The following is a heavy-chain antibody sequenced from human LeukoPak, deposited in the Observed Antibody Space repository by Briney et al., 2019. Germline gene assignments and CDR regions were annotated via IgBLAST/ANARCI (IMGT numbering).Heavy chain of an antibody. J-gene: IGHJ4*02. V-gene: IGHV3-7*01. D-gene: IGHD1-14*01. Sequence: GGALRLSCAASGFTFRSYWMSWVRQAPGEGLEGVANIQQDGREKYYVDSVKGRFTISRDNANNSLYLQMNSLRAEDTAVYYCARDWSGGFDYWGQGTLVTVSS. CDR3: ARDWSGGFDY. CDR2: IQQDGREK. CDR1: GFTFRSYW.